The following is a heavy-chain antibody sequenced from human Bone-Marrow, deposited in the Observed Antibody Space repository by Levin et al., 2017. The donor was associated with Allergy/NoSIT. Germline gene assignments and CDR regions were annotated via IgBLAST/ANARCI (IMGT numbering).Heavy chain of an antibody. Sequence: GESLKISCKVSGYTLTELSMHWVRQAPGKGLEWMGGFDPEDGETIYAQKFQGRVTMTEDTSTDTAYMELSSLRSEDTAVYYCATSGYSSGWYRILIDYWGQGTLVTVSS. D-gene: IGHD6-19*01. CDR1: GYTLTELS. J-gene: IGHJ4*02. CDR3: ATSGYSSGWYRILIDY. CDR2: FDPEDGET. V-gene: IGHV1-24*01.